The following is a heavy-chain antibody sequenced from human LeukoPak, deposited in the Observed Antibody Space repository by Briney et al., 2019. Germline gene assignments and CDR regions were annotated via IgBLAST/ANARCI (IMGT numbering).Heavy chain of an antibody. CDR1: GGSFSGYY. J-gene: IGHJ4*02. CDR3: ARGPLVSPWDY. V-gene: IGHV4-34*01. CDR2: INHSGST. D-gene: IGHD6-6*01. Sequence: SETLSLTCAVYGGSFSGYYWSWIRQPPGKGXXWIGEINHSGSTNYNPSLKSRVTISVDTSKNQFSLKLSSVTAADTAVYYCARGPLVSPWDYWGQGTLVTVSS.